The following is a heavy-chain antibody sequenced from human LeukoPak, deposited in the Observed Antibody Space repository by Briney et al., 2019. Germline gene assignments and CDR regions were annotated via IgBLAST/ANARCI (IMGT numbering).Heavy chain of an antibody. D-gene: IGHD1-1*01. Sequence: SETLSLTCTVPGGSISSSSYYWGWIRQPPGKGLEWIGSIYYSGSTYYNPSLKSRVTISVDTSKNQFSLKLSSVTAADTAVYYCARVRGSGPRAFDYWGQGTLVTVSS. CDR1: GGSISSSSYY. CDR2: IYYSGST. J-gene: IGHJ4*02. CDR3: ARVRGSGPRAFDY. V-gene: IGHV4-39*07.